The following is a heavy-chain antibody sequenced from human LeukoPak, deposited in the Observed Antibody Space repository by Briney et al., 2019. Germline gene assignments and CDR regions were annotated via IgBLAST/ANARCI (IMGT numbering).Heavy chain of an antibody. D-gene: IGHD5-24*01. V-gene: IGHV4-38-2*01. CDR3: ARLPAMATPFSFPFDI. Sequence: SETLSLTXAVSGYSIGSGYYWGWIREPPGKGLEWIGSIYHSGSTYYNPSLKSRVTISVDTSKNQFSLKLSSVTAADTAVYYCARLPAMATPFSFPFDIWGQGTMVTVSS. CDR1: GYSIGSGYY. J-gene: IGHJ3*02. CDR2: IYHSGST.